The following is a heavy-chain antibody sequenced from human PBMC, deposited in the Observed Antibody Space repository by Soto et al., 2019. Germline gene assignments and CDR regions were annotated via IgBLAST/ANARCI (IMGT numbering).Heavy chain of an antibody. V-gene: IGHV1-2*04. CDR1: GYTFTNYY. Sequence: QVQLVQSGAEVKKPGASVKVSCKASGYTFTNYYIHWVRQAPGQGLEWMGWIDGDSGDTKDAQKFQGWVHMNREPSIKHGYQELSRPATDDTAVYLCARTPNNGRGGVYGMEVWGQGTTVTVSS. D-gene: IGHD2-8*01. J-gene: IGHJ6*02. CDR2: IDGDSGDT. CDR3: ARTPNNGRGGVYGMEV.